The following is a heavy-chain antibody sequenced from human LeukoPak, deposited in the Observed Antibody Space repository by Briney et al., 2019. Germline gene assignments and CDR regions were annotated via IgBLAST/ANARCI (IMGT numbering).Heavy chain of an antibody. CDR2: IRNDGSNK. CDR3: ARVARIAAAGTDLGDAFDI. V-gene: IGHV3-33*01. Sequence: GGTLRPSCAPSGFTLSSYGMHWVRQAPGKGLEWLAVIRNDGSNKYYADSLTCRFTNTRENSKHTLYLQMNSLRAEDTAVYYCARVARIAAAGTDLGDAFDIWVQGTMVTVSS. D-gene: IGHD6-13*01. J-gene: IGHJ3*02. CDR1: GFTLSSYG.